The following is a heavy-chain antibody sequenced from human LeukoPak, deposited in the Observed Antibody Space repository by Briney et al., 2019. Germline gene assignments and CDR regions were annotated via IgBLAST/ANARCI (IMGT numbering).Heavy chain of an antibody. V-gene: IGHV3-30*02. D-gene: IGHD2-2*01. CDR2: IRYDGSNK. J-gene: IGHJ4*02. Sequence: GGSLRLSCAASGFTFSDYYMTWIRQAPGKGLEWVAFIRYDGSNKYYADSVKGRFTISRDNSKNTLYLQMNSLRAEDTAVYYCALRDCSSTSCPYYFDYWGQGTLVTVSS. CDR3: ALRDCSSTSCPYYFDY. CDR1: GFTFSDYY.